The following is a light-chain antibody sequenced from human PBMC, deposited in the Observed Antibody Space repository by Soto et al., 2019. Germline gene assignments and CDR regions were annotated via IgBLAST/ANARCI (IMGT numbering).Light chain of an antibody. CDR3: QQYGGSPLYS. J-gene: IGKJ2*03. V-gene: IGKV3-20*01. CDR2: GAS. Sequence: EIVLTQSPGTLSLSPGERATLSCRARQSVSSSYLAWYQQKPGQAPRLLIYGASRRATGIPYRFSGSGSGTDFTLTIGRLEPEDFGVYYCQQYGGSPLYSFGQRTKLEIK. CDR1: QSVSSSY.